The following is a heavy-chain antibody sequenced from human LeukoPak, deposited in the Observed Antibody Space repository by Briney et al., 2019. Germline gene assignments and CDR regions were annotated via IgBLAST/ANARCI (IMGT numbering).Heavy chain of an antibody. D-gene: IGHD3-10*01. CDR3: ARVYYGSGSYYFDY. V-gene: IGHV3-74*01. CDR1: GFTFCSNC. Sequence: GSLSRSSSASGFTFCSNCMHRHRHGQGLGLVWVFRTNSDGTSTSYADSVKGRFTISRDNAKNTLYLQMNSLRAEDTAGYYCARVYYGSGSYYFDYWGQGTLVTVSS. J-gene: IGHJ4*02. CDR2: TNSDGTST.